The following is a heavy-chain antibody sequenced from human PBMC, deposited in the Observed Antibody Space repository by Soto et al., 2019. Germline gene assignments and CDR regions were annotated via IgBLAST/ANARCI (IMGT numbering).Heavy chain of an antibody. V-gene: IGHV5-51*01. CDR2: IYPGDSDT. J-gene: IGHJ6*02. Sequence: GESLKISCKGSGYTFTNYWIGWVRQMPGKGPEWMGIIYPGDSDTKYNPSFQGQVTISADKSIATTYLQWSSLKASDTAIYYCAASIFYYGMDVWGQGTTVTVSS. CDR1: GYTFTNYW. CDR3: AASIFYYGMDV.